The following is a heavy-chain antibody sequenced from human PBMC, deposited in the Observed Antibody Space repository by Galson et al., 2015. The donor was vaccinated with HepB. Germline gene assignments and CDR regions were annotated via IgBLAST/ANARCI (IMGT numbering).Heavy chain of an antibody. CDR2: INPSRGSS. V-gene: IGHV1-46*03. Sequence: SVKVSCKASGYSFTNYDIHWVRQAAGQGLEWMGVINPSRGSSRYAQRLQGRVRVTSDTSARTVYMELRSLTSEDTAVYYCGKDDTGSGTIGTALDYWGQGTLVTVSS. CDR1: GYSFTNYD. CDR3: GKDDTGSGTIGTALDY. J-gene: IGHJ4*02. D-gene: IGHD1-1*01.